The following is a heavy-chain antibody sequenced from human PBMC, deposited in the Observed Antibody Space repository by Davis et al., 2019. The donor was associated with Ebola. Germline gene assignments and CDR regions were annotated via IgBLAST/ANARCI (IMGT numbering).Heavy chain of an antibody. CDR1: GYSISSGYY. J-gene: IGHJ6*02. CDR3: ARLATISRESAYHYYYGLDV. CDR2: IDYSGST. V-gene: IGHV4-61*05. Sequence: SETLSLTCTVSGYSISSGYYWGWIRQPPGKGLERIGYIDYSGSTKYKSSLESRVTISVDMSKNQFSLKLSSVTAADTAVYYCARLATISRESAYHYYYGLDVWGQGTTVSVSS. D-gene: IGHD5-24*01.